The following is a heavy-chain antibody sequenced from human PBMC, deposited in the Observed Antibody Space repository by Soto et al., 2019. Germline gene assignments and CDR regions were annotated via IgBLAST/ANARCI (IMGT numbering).Heavy chain of an antibody. Sequence: QVQLVQSGAEVKKPGASVKVSCKASGYTFTGYGISWVRQAPGQGLEWMGWISAYNGNTNYAQKLQGRVTMTTDTSTRTAYMELRSLRSDDTAVYFCARAGYCGGDCYYAFDIWGQGTMVTVSS. CDR2: ISAYNGNT. V-gene: IGHV1-18*04. J-gene: IGHJ3*02. D-gene: IGHD2-21*02. CDR3: ARAGYCGGDCYYAFDI. CDR1: GYTFTGYG.